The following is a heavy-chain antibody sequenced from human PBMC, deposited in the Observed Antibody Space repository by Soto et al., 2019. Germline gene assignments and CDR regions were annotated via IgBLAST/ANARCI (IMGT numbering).Heavy chain of an antibody. CDR1: GGTFSSYT. J-gene: IGHJ4*02. D-gene: IGHD3-22*01. CDR3: ARSMDSSGYYYAGSDY. Sequence: ASVKVSCKASGGTFSSYTISWVRQAPGQGLEWMGRIIPILGIANYAQKFQGRVTITADKSTSTAYMELSSLRSEDTAVYYCARSMDSSGYYYAGSDYWGQGTLVTVSS. V-gene: IGHV1-69*02. CDR2: IIPILGIA.